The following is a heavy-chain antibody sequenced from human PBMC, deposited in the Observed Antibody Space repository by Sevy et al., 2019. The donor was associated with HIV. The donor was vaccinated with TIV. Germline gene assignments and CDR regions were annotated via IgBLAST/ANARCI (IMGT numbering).Heavy chain of an antibody. D-gene: IGHD3-16*01. CDR2: INPNSGGT. V-gene: IGHV1-2*06. CDR1: GYTFTGYY. J-gene: IGHJ4*02. CDR3: AGGGGNRGAGGGFDY. Sequence: ASVKVSCKASGYTFTGYYMHWVRQAPGQGLEWMGRINPNSGGTNYAQKFQGRVTMTRDTSISTAYMELSRLRSDDTAVYYGAGGGGNRGAGGGFDYWGQGTLVTVSS.